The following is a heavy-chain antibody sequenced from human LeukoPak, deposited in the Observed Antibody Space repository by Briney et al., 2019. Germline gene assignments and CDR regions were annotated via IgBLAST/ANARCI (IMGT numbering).Heavy chain of an antibody. V-gene: IGHV1-2*06. D-gene: IGHD6-13*01. CDR3: ARDGTATDAFDI. CDR1: GYTFTGYY. CDR2: INPNSGGT. Sequence: ASVKVSCKASGYTFTGYYMHWVRQAPGQGLEWMGRINPNSGGTNYAQKFQGRITMTRDTSISTAYMELSRLRSDDTAVYYCARDGTATDAFDIWGQGTMVTVSS. J-gene: IGHJ3*02.